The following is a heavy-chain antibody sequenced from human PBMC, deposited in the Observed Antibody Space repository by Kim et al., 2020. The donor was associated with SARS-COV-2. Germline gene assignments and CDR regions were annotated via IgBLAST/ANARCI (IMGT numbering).Heavy chain of an antibody. Sequence: GESLKISCKTSGYTFSNYWIGWVRQMPGRGLEWMGILYPGGSDTRYSPYFQGRVTIPADKNLRPPSPQRGSPGAPDPAIYYCARQDSGGEYYTFDYWCQG. CDR3: ARQDSGGEYYTFDY. D-gene: IGHD1-26*01. V-gene: IGHV5-51*01. J-gene: IGHJ4*02. CDR2: LYPGGSDT. CDR1: GYTFSNYW.